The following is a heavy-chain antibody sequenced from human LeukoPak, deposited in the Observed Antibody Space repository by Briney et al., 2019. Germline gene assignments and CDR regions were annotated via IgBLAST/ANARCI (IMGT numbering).Heavy chain of an antibody. Sequence: GGSLRLSCAASGFTVNSYDMHWVRQAPGEGPEWIAYFGISGTIYYADSLRGRFTISRDNAKNSLCLQMNSLRVDDTAIYYCAGYGVYPYWGQGTPVTVSS. J-gene: IGHJ4*02. V-gene: IGHV3-48*01. CDR1: GFTVNSYD. D-gene: IGHD4-17*01. CDR3: AGYGVYPY. CDR2: FGISGTI.